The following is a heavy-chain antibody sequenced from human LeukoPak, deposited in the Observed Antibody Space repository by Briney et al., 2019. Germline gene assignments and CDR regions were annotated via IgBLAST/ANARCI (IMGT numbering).Heavy chain of an antibody. Sequence: SETLSLTCTVSGGSISSYYWSWIRQPPGKGLDWIGYIYYTGSTNYNPSLKSRVTLSVDTSKNQFSLKLSSVTAADTAVYYCARVPLYYYGSGSQYYFDYWGQGTLVTVSS. CDR1: GGSISSYY. V-gene: IGHV4-59*12. CDR2: IYYTGST. CDR3: ARVPLYYYGSGSQYYFDY. D-gene: IGHD3-10*01. J-gene: IGHJ4*02.